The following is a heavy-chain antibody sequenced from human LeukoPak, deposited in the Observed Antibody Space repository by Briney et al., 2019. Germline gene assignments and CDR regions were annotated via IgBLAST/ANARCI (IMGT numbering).Heavy chain of an antibody. CDR1: GGTFSSYA. J-gene: IGHJ4*02. V-gene: IGHV1-69*01. D-gene: IGHD6-19*01. CDR2: IIPIFGTA. Sequence: GSSVKVSCTASGGTFSSYAISWVRQAPGQGLEWMGGIIPIFGTANYAQKFQGRVTITADESTSTAYMELSSLRSEDTAVYYCAREAVAGNFDYWGQGTLVTVSS. CDR3: AREAVAGNFDY.